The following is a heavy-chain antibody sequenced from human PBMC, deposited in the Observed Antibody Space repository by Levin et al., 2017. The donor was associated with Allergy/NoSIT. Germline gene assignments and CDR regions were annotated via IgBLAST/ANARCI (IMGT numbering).Heavy chain of an antibody. V-gene: IGHV3-21*01. CDR3: ARDLNYYESSGLLGY. J-gene: IGHJ4*02. CDR2: ISSSSSYI. CDR1: GFTFSSYS. Sequence: GGSLRLSCAASGFTFSSYSMNWVRQAPGKGLEWVSSISSSSSYIYYADSVKGRFTISRDNAKNSLYLQMNSLRAEDTAVYYCARDLNYYESSGLLGYWGQGTLVTVSS. D-gene: IGHD3-22*01.